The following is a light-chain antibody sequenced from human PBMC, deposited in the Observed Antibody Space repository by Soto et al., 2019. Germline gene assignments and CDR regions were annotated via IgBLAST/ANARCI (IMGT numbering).Light chain of an antibody. V-gene: IGKV3-11*01. J-gene: IGKJ4*01. Sequence: EIVLTQSPATMSLSPGERATLSCRASQSVRSYLAWYQQKIGQAPRLLIYDASNRATGIPARCSGSGSGTDFTLTISSLEAEDFAVYYCQQRSNWPLTFGGGTKVEIK. CDR3: QQRSNWPLT. CDR1: QSVRSY. CDR2: DAS.